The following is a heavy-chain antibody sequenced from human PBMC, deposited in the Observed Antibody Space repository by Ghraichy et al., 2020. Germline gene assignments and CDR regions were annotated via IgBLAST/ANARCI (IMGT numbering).Heavy chain of an antibody. CDR2: GDT. CDR3: VTYLLGGGGRGS. Sequence: SETLSLTCTVSGDSVNKFHWGWIRQPPGKGLEWIGGDTNYNPSLTSRVTISVDTSKNHFSLKLISVTAADTAIYYCVTYLLGGGGRGSWGQGTLVTVSS. V-gene: IGHV4-59*02. J-gene: IGHJ5*02. CDR1: GDSVNKFH. D-gene: IGHD3-16*01.